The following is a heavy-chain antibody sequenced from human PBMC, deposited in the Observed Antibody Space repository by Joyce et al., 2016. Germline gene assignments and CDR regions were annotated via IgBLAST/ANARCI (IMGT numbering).Heavy chain of an antibody. CDR1: GVIFGTYD. D-gene: IGHD7-27*01. CDR3: ARHWGV. V-gene: IGHV3-23*01. CDR2: ITNSGSST. J-gene: IGHJ4*02. Sequence: EAQLLESGGGLVQPGGSLRLSCAASGVIFGTYDMSWVRQAPGKGLEWVSTITNSGSSTYYADSGKGRFTISRDNSENTLYLQMNSLTAGDTAVYYCARHWGVWGQGTLVTVSA.